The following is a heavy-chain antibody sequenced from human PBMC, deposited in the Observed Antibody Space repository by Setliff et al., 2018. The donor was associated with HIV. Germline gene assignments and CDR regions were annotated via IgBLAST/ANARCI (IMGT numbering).Heavy chain of an antibody. V-gene: IGHV4-59*11. J-gene: IGHJ6*03. D-gene: IGHD6-13*01. CDR1: GGSISSHY. CDR3: ARGFGSSWGGNYYYYYMD. Sequence: SETLSLTCTVSGGSISSHYWSWIRQPPGKGLEWIGYIYYSGSTNYNPSLKSRVTISVDTSKNQFSLKLSSVTAADTAVYYCARGFGSSWGGNYYYYYMD. CDR2: IYYSGST.